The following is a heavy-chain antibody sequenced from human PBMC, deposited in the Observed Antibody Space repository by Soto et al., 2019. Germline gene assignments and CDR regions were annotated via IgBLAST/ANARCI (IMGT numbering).Heavy chain of an antibody. CDR2: ISGSGGST. V-gene: IGHV3-23*01. CDR1: GFTFSSDA. Sequence: GGSLRLSCAASGFTFSSDAMSWVRQAPGKGLEWVSAISGSGGSTYYADSVKGRFTVSRDNSKNTLYLQMNSLRADDTAVYYCAKGSSSWYGGYWGQGTLVTVS. J-gene: IGHJ4*02. CDR3: AKGSSSWYGGY. D-gene: IGHD6-13*01.